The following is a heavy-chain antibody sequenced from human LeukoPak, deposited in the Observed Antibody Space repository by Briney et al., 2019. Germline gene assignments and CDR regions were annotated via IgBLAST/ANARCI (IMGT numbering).Heavy chain of an antibody. CDR2: INHSGST. V-gene: IGHV4-34*01. J-gene: IGHJ5*02. CDR1: GGSFSGYY. CDR3: AREGGYYDSSGLNWFGP. D-gene: IGHD3-22*01. Sequence: KASETLSLTCAVYGGSFSGYYWSWIRQPPGKGLEWIGEINHSGSTNYNPSLKSRVTISVDTSKNQFSLKLSSVIAADTAVYYCAREGGYYDSSGLNWFGPWGQGTLVTVSS.